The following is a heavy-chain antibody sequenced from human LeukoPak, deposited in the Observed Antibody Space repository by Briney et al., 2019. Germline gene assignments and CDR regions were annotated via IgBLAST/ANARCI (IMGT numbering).Heavy chain of an antibody. D-gene: IGHD3-10*01. CDR2: ISAGSSTI. CDR3: TRDFRGLSWYFDY. Sequence: GGSLRLSCAASGFTFSAYNMNWVRQAPGKGLEWVSYISAGSSTIFYADSVKGRFTISRDNARDSLYLQMNSLRAEDTAVYYCTRDFRGLSWYFDYWGQGTLVTVSS. CDR1: GFTFSAYN. V-gene: IGHV3-48*01. J-gene: IGHJ4*02.